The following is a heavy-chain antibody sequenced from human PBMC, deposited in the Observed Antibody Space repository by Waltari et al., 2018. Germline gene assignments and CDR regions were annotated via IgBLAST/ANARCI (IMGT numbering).Heavy chain of an antibody. V-gene: IGHV7-4-1*02. D-gene: IGHD3-22*01. CDR2: INTNTGNP. CDR1: YTFTSYA. CDR3: ARDGPSYYYDSSGSFDY. Sequence: YTFTSYAMNWVRQAPGQGLEWMGWINTNTGNPTYAQGFTGRFVFSLDTSVSTAYLQISSLKAEDTAVYYCARDGPSYYYDSSGSFDYWGQGTLVTVSS. J-gene: IGHJ4*02.